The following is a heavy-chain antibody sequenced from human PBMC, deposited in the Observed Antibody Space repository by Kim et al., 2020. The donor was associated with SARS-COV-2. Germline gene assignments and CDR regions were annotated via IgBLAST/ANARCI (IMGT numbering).Heavy chain of an antibody. V-gene: IGHV3-49*02. D-gene: IGHD6-19*01. J-gene: IGHJ4*02. CDR3: TRDRYSSGWYDY. Sequence: EEAEAGKGRFTSSRNDSKSIAYLQMNSLTTEDTAVYYCTRDRYSSGWYDYWGQGTLVTVSS.